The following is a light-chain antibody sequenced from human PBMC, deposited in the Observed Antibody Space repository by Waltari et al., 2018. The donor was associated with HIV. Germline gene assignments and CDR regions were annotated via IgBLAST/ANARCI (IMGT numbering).Light chain of an antibody. CDR2: DVS. Sequence: QSALTQPRSVSGSPGQSVTISCTGTSSAVVGYNYVSWYQQHPGKAPKLMMYDVSKRPSGVPDRFSGSKSGNTASLTISGLQAEDEADYYCCSYAGSYTLYVFGTGTKVTVL. J-gene: IGLJ1*01. V-gene: IGLV2-11*01. CDR1: SSAVVGYNY. CDR3: CSYAGSYTLYV.